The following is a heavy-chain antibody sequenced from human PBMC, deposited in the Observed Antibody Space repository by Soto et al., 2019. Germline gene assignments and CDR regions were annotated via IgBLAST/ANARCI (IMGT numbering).Heavy chain of an antibody. CDR3: ARDRSSSPLWFDP. Sequence: GGSLRLSCAASGFTFSSYNMNWVRQAPGKGLEWISSISSSSSYIYYADSVKGRFTISRDNAKNSLYLQMNSLRAEDTAVYYCARDRSSSPLWFDPWGQGTLVTVSS. CDR1: GFTFSSYN. V-gene: IGHV3-21*01. D-gene: IGHD6-13*01. J-gene: IGHJ5*02. CDR2: ISSSSSYI.